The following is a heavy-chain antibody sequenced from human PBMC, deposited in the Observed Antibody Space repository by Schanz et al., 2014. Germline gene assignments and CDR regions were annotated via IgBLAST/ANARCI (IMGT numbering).Heavy chain of an antibody. CDR2: IWYDGSNK. V-gene: IGHV3-33*06. CDR3: AKYGGGYSYGFVEY. J-gene: IGHJ4*02. CDR1: GFTFSSYG. D-gene: IGHD5-18*01. Sequence: QVQLVESGGGVVQPGRSLRLSCAASGFTFSSYGMHWVRQAPGKGLEWVAIIWYDGSNKYYADSVKGRFTISRDNSKNTLFLQMSSLRAEDTAIYFCAKYGGGYSYGFVEYWGQGILVTVSS.